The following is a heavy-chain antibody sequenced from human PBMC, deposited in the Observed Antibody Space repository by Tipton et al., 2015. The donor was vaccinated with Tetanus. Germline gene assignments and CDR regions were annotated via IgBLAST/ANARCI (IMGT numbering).Heavy chain of an antibody. CDR1: GYAFTGYY. CDR2: VSPDRGGT. J-gene: IGHJ4*02. CDR3: AEVHGFYPSKLDY. V-gene: IGHV1-2*02. Sequence: QLVQSRAEVKKPGASVKVSCKASGYAFTGYYIHWVRQDPGQGLEWMGWVSPDRGGTNHALRFQRRVTLTSDTSSDTAYMEMSRLSFDDTATFYWAEVHGFYPSKLDYWGQGTVVTVSS. D-gene: IGHD2/OR15-2a*01.